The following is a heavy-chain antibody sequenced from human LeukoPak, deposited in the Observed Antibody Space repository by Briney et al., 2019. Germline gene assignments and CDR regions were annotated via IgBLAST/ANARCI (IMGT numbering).Heavy chain of an antibody. CDR3: IVATTPFDY. CDR1: GYTFTSYD. CDR2: MNPNSGNT. Sequence: GASVKVSCKASGYTFTSYDINWVRQATGQGLEWMGWMNPNSGNTGYAQKFQGRVTMTRDTSISTAYMELSRLRSDDTAVYYCIVATTPFDYWGQGTLVTVSS. V-gene: IGHV1-8*01. D-gene: IGHD5-12*01. J-gene: IGHJ4*02.